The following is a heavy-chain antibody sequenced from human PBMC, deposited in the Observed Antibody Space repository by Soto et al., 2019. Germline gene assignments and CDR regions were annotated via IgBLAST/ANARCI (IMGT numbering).Heavy chain of an antibody. Sequence: SETLSLTCVVSGGSFTGSYWSWIRQPPGKGLEWLGEINHSGSTNYKSSLRSRLTISADTSKNQFSLRLSSVTAADTAVYYCARSYTGSKLDYWGQGTPVTVSS. D-gene: IGHD2-8*02. CDR2: INHSGST. CDR1: GGSFTGSY. J-gene: IGHJ4*02. CDR3: ARSYTGSKLDY. V-gene: IGHV4-34*01.